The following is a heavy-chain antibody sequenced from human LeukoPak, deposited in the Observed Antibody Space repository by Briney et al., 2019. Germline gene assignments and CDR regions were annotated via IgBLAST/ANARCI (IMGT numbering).Heavy chain of an antibody. V-gene: IGHV3-53*01. Sequence: QPGGSLRLSCAASAITVSNSFMSWVRQAPGKGLQWVSVIYSGGSTYYADSVKGRFTISRDTSKNTLYLEMNALRAEDTAVYYCARGGGAYCGSDCLRAFDIWGQGTMVTVSS. CDR1: AITVSNSF. CDR2: IYSGGST. CDR3: ARGGGAYCGSDCLRAFDI. D-gene: IGHD2-21*02. J-gene: IGHJ3*02.